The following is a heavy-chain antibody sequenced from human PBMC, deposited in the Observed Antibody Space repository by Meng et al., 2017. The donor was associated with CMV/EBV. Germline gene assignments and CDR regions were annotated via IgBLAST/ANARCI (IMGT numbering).Heavy chain of an antibody. D-gene: IGHD2-8*02. CDR3: TPGGGGVGD. V-gene: IGHV3-15*01. J-gene: IGHJ4*02. CDR2: IKKKSDGETT. Sequence: SWADSGVTVNDDWMSWVRQAPGKGLEWVGLIKKKSDGETTDYAAPVKGRFTISRDDSKNTLYLQMNSLKIEDTAVYYCTPGGGGVGDWGQGTLVTVSS. CDR1: GVTVNDDW.